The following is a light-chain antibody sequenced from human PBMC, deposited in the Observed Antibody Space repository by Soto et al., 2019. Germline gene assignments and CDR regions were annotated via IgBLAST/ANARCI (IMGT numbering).Light chain of an antibody. V-gene: IGKV3-20*01. Sequence: EIVLTQSPGTLSLSPGEGATLSCRASQSVSSNYLAWYQQKPGQAPRLLIFGASNRASDIPDRFSGSGSGTDFTLTISRLEPEDFAVYYCQQYGSSPPYTFGQGPKLEIK. CDR3: QQYGSSPPYT. CDR1: QSVSSNY. J-gene: IGKJ2*01. CDR2: GAS.